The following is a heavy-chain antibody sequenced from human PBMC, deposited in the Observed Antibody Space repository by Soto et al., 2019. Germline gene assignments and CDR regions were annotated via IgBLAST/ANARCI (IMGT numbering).Heavy chain of an antibody. CDR3: ARARMQLWPNYYDDGLDV. V-gene: IGHV3-66*01. CDR2: IYSVGST. CDR1: GFTVSTNF. J-gene: IGHJ6*02. Sequence: EVQLVESGGGLVQPGGSLRLSCAASGFTVSTNFMTWVRQAPGKGLEWVSVIYSVGSTFYADSVKGRFTITRDNSKNTLYFQLNSLKAEDTAVYYCARARMQLWPNYYDDGLDVWGQGTTVTVSS. D-gene: IGHD5-18*01.